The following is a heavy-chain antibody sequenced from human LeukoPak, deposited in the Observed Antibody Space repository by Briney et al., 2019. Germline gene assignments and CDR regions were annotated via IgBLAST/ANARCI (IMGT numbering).Heavy chain of an antibody. D-gene: IGHD3-10*01. CDR3: ANLYGSGSYYMGNAFDI. V-gene: IGHV3-23*01. Sequence: GSLRLSCAASGFTFSSYAMSWVRQAPGKGLEWVSAISGSGGSTYYADSVKGRFTISRDNSKNTLYLQMNSLRAEDTAVYYCANLYGSGSYYMGNAFDIWGQGTMVTVSS. CDR1: GFTFSSYA. CDR2: ISGSGGST. J-gene: IGHJ3*02.